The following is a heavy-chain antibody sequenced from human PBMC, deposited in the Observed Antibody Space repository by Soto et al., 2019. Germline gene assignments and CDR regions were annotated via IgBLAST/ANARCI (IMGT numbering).Heavy chain of an antibody. CDR3: ARTTAGSYGMDV. Sequence: QVQLQQWGAGLLKPSETLSLTCAVYGGSFSGYYWSWIRQPPGKGLEWIGEINHSGSTNYNPSLKSRFTISVDTSKNQFSLKLSSVTAADTAVYYCARTTAGSYGMDVWGQGTTVTVSS. CDR2: INHSGST. J-gene: IGHJ6*02. CDR1: GGSFSGYY. V-gene: IGHV4-34*01.